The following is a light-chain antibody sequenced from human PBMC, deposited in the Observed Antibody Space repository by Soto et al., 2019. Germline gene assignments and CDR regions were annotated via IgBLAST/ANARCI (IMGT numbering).Light chain of an antibody. CDR3: QQRSNWHSGIT. J-gene: IGKJ5*01. Sequence: EIVLTESAGTLSXPPGETSXVXCXXSVSVSSNYLAWYQQRPGQAPRLLINRASNRATGIPDRFTGSGSGTDFTLTINSLEPEDFAVYYCQQRSNWHSGITFGQGTRLEIK. V-gene: IGKV3D-20*02. CDR1: VSVSSNY. CDR2: RAS.